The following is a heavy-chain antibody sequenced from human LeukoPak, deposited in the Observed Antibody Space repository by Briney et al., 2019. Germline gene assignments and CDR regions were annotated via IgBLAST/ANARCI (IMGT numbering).Heavy chain of an antibody. CDR1: GFIFNNYA. J-gene: IGHJ6*02. CDR3: ARTRGSSSSYYYYGMDV. Sequence: GGSLRLSCAGSGFIFNNYAMHWVRQPPGKGLEWVSGISWNSGSIDYADSVKGRFTISRDNAKNSLYLQMNSLRVEDTAVYYCARTRGSSSSYYYYGMDVWGQGTTVTVSS. CDR2: ISWNSGSI. V-gene: IGHV3-9*01. D-gene: IGHD6-6*01.